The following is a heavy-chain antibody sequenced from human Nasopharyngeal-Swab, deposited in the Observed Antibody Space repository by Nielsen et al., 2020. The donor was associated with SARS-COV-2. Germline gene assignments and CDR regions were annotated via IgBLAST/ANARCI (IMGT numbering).Heavy chain of an antibody. D-gene: IGHD3-3*01. CDR1: GGSISSYY. CDR3: ARASPQRITIFGVVDAFDI. V-gene: IGHV4-59*01. J-gene: IGHJ3*02. Sequence: SETLSLTCTVSGGSISSYYWSWIRQPPGKGLEWIGYIYYSGSTNYNPPLKSRVTISVDTSKNQFSLKLSSVTAADTAVYYCARASPQRITIFGVVDAFDIWGQGTMVTVSS. CDR2: IYYSGST.